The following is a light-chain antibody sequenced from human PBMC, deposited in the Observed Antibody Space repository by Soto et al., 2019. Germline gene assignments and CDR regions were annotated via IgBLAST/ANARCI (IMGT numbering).Light chain of an antibody. J-gene: IGLJ1*01. CDR3: SSYTSSTPYV. V-gene: IGLV2-14*01. CDR2: DVS. Sequence: QSVLNQPASVSGSPGQSITISCTGTSSDVGGYNYVSWYQQHPGKAPKLMIYDVSNRPSGVSNRFSGSKSGNTASLTISGLQAEDVADYYCSSYTSSTPYVFGTRTKVT. CDR1: SSDVGGYNY.